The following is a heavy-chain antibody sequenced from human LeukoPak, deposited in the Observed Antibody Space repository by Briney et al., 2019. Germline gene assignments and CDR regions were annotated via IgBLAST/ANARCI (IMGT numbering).Heavy chain of an antibody. CDR3: AADRGSDDAFDI. V-gene: IGHV1-58*02. Sequence: GASVKVSCKASGFTLTNFPMQWVRQARGQRLEWIGWIVVGSGNTNYAQKFQERVTITRDMSTSTAYMELSSLRSEDTAVYYCAADRGSDDAFDIWGQGTVVTVSS. D-gene: IGHD6-25*01. CDR1: GFTLTNFP. CDR2: IVVGSGNT. J-gene: IGHJ3*02.